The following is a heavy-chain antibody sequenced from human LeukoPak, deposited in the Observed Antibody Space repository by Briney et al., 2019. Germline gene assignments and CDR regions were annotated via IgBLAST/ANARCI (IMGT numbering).Heavy chain of an antibody. J-gene: IGHJ4*02. CDR2: IKSKTDGGTT. CDR3: TTDNSGSSWFSDGFDY. D-gene: IGHD6-13*01. V-gene: IGHV3-15*01. CDR1: GFTFSSYW. Sequence: GGSLRLSCAASGFTFSSYWMSWVRQAPGKGLEWVGRIKSKTDGGTTDYAAPVKGRFTISRDDSKNTLYLQMNSLKTEDTAVYYCTTDNSGSSWFSDGFDYWGQGTLVTVSS.